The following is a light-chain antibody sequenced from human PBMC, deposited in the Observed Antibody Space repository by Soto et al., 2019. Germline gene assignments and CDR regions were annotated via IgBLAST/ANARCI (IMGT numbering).Light chain of an antibody. CDR3: QQYHYSVLT. J-gene: IGKJ4*01. CDR1: QSINTL. CDR2: AAA. V-gene: IGKV1-39*01. Sequence: DIQMTQSPASLSASVGDSVTITYRARQSINTLLNWYQHKPGKAPKVLISAAATLRSGVPSRFSGSGSGTDFTLTISSLQPDESATYYCQQYHYSVLTFGGGTTVEIK.